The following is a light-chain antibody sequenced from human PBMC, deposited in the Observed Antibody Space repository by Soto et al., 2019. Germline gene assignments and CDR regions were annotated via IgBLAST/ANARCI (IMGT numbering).Light chain of an antibody. CDR1: QSVSSSY. CDR2: EAS. CDR3: QQYNGNPLT. V-gene: IGKV3-20*01. Sequence: QGTLTSSPGRRDTRSCRASQSVSSSYLAWYQQKPGKAHRLLIYEASSRATGIPDRFSGGGSGTDFTLTISSLQPAEFAVYYCQQYNGNPLTFGDGTKVDIK. J-gene: IGKJ4*01.